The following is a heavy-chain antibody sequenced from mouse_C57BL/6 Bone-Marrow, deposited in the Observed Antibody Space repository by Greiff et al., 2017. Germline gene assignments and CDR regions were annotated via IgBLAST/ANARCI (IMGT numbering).Heavy chain of an antibody. J-gene: IGHJ4*01. CDR1: GYTFTGHT. CDR2: IYPRDGST. D-gene: IGHD2-3*01. V-gene: IGHV1-78*01. CDR3: AREKWLLDAMDY. Sequence: QVQLKESDAELVKPGASVKISCKVSGYTFTGHTIHWMKQRPEQGLEWIGYIYPRDGSTKYNEKFKGKATLTADKSSSSADMELNSLTSEDSAVYFCAREKWLLDAMDYCGQGTSVTVSS.